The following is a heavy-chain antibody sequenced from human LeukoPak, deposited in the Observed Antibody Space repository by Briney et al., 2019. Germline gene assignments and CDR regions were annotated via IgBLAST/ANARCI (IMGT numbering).Heavy chain of an antibody. Sequence: GGSLRLSCAASGFTVSRSYMIWARQAPGKGLEWVSVIYSGGTTYYADSVKGRFTISRDNSKNTLYLQMNSLRAEDTAVYYCATHKWDFDYWGQGALVTVSS. J-gene: IGHJ4*02. CDR3: ATHKWDFDY. D-gene: IGHD1-26*01. CDR1: GFTVSRSY. V-gene: IGHV3-53*01. CDR2: IYSGGTT.